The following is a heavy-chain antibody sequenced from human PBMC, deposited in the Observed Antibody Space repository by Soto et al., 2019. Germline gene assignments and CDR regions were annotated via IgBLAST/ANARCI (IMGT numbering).Heavy chain of an antibody. CDR3: ARIHGPSGNYDLDV. V-gene: IGHV2-70*18. Sequence: TLSLTCPVSGQNIKTNYWWAWVRQSPGKALEWLALIDWADDKYYSTSLKTRLTISKDTSKNQVVLTMTNVDPVDTATYYCARIHGPSGNYDLDVWGQGTLVTVSS. CDR2: IDWADDK. D-gene: IGHD5-12*01. CDR1: GQNIKTNYWW. J-gene: IGHJ4*02.